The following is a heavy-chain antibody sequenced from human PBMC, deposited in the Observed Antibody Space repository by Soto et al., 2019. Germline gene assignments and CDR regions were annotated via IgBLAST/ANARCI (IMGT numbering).Heavy chain of an antibody. CDR2: ISGSGDST. CDR1: GFTFSSYA. CDR3: ARRGSGSYYDY. D-gene: IGHD1-26*01. Sequence: EVQLLESGGGLVQPGGSLRLSCAASGFTFSSYAMRWVRQAPGKGLEWVSAISGSGDSTYYADSVKGRFTISRDNSKNTRYLQMNSRRAEDTAVYYCARRGSGSYYDYWGQGTLVTVSS. V-gene: IGHV3-23*01. J-gene: IGHJ4*02.